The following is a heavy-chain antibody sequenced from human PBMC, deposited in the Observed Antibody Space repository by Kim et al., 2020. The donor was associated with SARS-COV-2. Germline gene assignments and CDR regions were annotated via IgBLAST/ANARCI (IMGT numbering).Heavy chain of an antibody. CDR2: VHYSDSA. CDR1: GGSISSYC. D-gene: IGHD2-2*01. V-gene: IGHV4-59*13. CDR3: AWSRLDPRSQYHFEG. Sequence: SETLSLTCTVSGGSISSYCCNWSRQRPGKGMEWVWFVHYSDSAIHNSSLNIRVPITVDTYQTKFYLKLSPVTAAATAADFCAWSRLDPRSQYHFEGWGQG. J-gene: IGHJ1*01.